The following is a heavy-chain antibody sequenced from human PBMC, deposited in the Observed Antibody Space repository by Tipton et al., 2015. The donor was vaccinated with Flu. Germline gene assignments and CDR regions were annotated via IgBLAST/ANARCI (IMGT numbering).Heavy chain of an antibody. D-gene: IGHD4-17*01. Sequence: TLSLTCAVYGGSFSGYYWSWIRQPPGKGLEWIGEINHSGSTNYNPSLKSRVTISVDTSKNQFSLKLSSVTAADTAVYYCARRGLRGNWFDPWGQGALVTVSS. CDR2: INHSGST. V-gene: IGHV4-34*01. CDR3: ARRGLRGNWFDP. J-gene: IGHJ5*02. CDR1: GGSFSGYY.